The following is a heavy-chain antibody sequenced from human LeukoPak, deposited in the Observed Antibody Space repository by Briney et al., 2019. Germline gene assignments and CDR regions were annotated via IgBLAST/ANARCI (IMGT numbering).Heavy chain of an antibody. CDR1: GGSISSYY. V-gene: IGHV4-59*08. Sequence: SETLSLTCTVSGGSISSYYWSWIRQPPGKGLEWIGYIYYSGSTNYNPSLKSRVTISVDTSKNQFSLKLSSVTAADTAVYYCARSNVYIGSLSLPLFDYWGQGTLVTVSS. J-gene: IGHJ4*02. CDR2: IYYSGST. CDR3: ARSNVYIGSLSLPLFDY. D-gene: IGHD2-8*01.